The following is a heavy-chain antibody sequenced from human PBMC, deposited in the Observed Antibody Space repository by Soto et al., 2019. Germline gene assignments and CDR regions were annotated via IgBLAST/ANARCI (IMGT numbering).Heavy chain of an antibody. J-gene: IGHJ6*02. CDR1: GGSVTSYY. CDR2: VYNGRSS. Sequence: SETLSLTCTVSGGSVTSYYWNWIRQSPGKGLEWIGYVYNGRSSNYNPSLKSRVSISVDTSKNLFSLKLNSVTAADTAVYYCARAPILLIVVVPQYGMDVWGQGTTVTFSS. CDR3: ARAPILLIVVVPQYGMDV. V-gene: IGHV4-59*02. D-gene: IGHD2-2*01.